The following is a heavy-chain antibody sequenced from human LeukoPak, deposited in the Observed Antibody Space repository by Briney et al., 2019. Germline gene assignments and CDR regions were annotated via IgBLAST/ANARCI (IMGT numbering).Heavy chain of an antibody. J-gene: IGHJ4*02. CDR1: GFTFSSYG. V-gene: IGHV3-33*01. CDR2: ILSDGSKE. CDR3: ARDGVGAPYDY. D-gene: IGHD1-26*01. Sequence: PGGSLRLSCAASGFTFSSYGMHWVRQAPGKGLEWVAVILSDGSKEFYTDSVKGRITISRDSSKNTLYLQMNSLRAEDTAVYYCARDGVGAPYDYWGQGTLVTVSS.